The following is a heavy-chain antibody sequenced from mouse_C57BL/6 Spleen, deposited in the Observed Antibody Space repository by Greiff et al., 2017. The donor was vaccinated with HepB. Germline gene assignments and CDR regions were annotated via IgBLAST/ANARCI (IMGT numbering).Heavy chain of an antibody. D-gene: IGHD2-2*01. CDR3: ARDNGYDFDY. CDR1: GFTFSDYY. Sequence: DVKLVESEGGLVQPGSSMKLSCTASGFTFSDYYMAWVRQVPEKGLEWVANINYDGSSTYYLDSLKSRFIISRDNAKNILYLQMSSLKSEDTATYYCARDNGYDFDYWGQGTTLTVSS. J-gene: IGHJ2*01. V-gene: IGHV5-16*01. CDR2: INYDGSST.